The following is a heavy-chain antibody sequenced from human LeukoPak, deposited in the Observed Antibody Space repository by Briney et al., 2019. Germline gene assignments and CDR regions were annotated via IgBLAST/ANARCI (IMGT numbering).Heavy chain of an antibody. CDR2: IYSGGST. D-gene: IGHD6-19*01. CDR1: GFTFNGYT. CDR3: ARSSGWPYYFDY. J-gene: IGHJ4*02. V-gene: IGHV3-53*01. Sequence: PGRSLRLSCVASGFTFNGYTMHWVRQAPGKGLEWVSVIYSGGSTYYADSVKGRFTISRDNSKNTLSLQMNSLRAEDTAVYYCARSSGWPYYFDYWGQGTLVTVSS.